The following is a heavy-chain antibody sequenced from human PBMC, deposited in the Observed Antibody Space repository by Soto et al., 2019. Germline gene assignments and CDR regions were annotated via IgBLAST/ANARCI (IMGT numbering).Heavy chain of an antibody. CDR3: AREMVGASHYFDF. D-gene: IGHD1-26*01. V-gene: IGHV4-59*01. Sequence: QVQLQESGPGLVKPSETLSLTCIVSGGSINNYYWSWIRQPPGKGLEWIGYIYYSGSTNYNPSLKSRVTILVDTSKNQFSLRLSSVTAADTAVYYCAREMVGASHYFDFWGQGTLVTVSS. J-gene: IGHJ4*02. CDR2: IYYSGST. CDR1: GGSINNYY.